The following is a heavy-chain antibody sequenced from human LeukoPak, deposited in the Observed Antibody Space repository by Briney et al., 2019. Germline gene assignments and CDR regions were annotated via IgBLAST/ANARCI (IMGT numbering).Heavy chain of an antibody. J-gene: IGHJ4*02. CDR1: GGSISSFL. CDR2: IYYSGST. CDR3: ARSYSRSLSHSY. V-gene: IGHV4-59*08. Sequence: SETLSLTCTVSGGSISSFLWSWIRQPPGKALEWIGYIYYSGSTNYNPSLKSRVTISVDTSKDQFPLKVASVTAADTAVYYCARSYSRSLSHSYWGQGTLVTVSS. D-gene: IGHD6-13*01.